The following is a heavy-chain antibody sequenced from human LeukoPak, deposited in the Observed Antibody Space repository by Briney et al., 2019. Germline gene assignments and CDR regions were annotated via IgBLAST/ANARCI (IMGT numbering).Heavy chain of an antibody. J-gene: IGHJ4*02. V-gene: IGHV3-53*01. CDR2: IYSGGST. Sequence: GGSLRLSCAASGFTVSSNYMSWVRQAPGKGLEWVSVIYSGGSTYYADSVKGRFTSSRDNSKNTLYLQMNSLRAEDTAVYYCARGPSSSWATFDYWGQGTLVTVSS. D-gene: IGHD6-13*01. CDR3: ARGPSSSWATFDY. CDR1: GFTVSSNY.